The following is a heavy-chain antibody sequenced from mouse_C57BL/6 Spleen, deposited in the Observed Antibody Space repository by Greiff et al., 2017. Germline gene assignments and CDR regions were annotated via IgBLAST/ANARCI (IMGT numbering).Heavy chain of an antibody. V-gene: IGHV1-42*01. CDR3: ARGPTVVATDFDY. Sequence: VQLQQSGPELVKPGASVKISCKASGYSFTGYYMNWVKQSPEKSLEWIGEINPSTGGTTYNQKFKAKATLTVDKSSSTAYMQLKSLTSEDSAVYYCARGPTVVATDFDYWGQGTTLTVSS. CDR2: INPSTGGT. J-gene: IGHJ2*01. D-gene: IGHD1-1*01. CDR1: GYSFTGYY.